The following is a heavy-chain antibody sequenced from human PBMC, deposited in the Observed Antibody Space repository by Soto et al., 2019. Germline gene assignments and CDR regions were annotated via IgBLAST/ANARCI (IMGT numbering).Heavy chain of an antibody. J-gene: IGHJ4*02. Sequence: GESLKISCKGSGYSFTSYWIGWVRQMPGKGLEWMGIIYPGDSDTRYSPSFQGQVTISADKSISTAYLQWSSLKASDTAMYYCARQSRSGSSGYYIDYWGQGTLVTVSS. CDR3: ARQSRSGSSGYYIDY. V-gene: IGHV5-51*01. CDR1: GYSFTSYW. CDR2: IYPGDSDT. D-gene: IGHD3-22*01.